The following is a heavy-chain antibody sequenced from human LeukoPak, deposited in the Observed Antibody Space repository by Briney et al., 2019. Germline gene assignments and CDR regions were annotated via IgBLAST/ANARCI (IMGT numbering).Heavy chain of an antibody. CDR2: ISGYVGST. J-gene: IGHJ4*02. CDR1: GFTFSSYA. Sequence: GGSLRLSCAASGFTFSSYAMTWVRQGPGKGLEWVSSISGYVGSTYYADSVKGRFTISRDNSKNTVFLQMSSLRAEATAVYYRAARTAAVHWGQGTLVTVSS. D-gene: IGHD6-13*01. V-gene: IGHV3-23*01. CDR3: AARTAAVH.